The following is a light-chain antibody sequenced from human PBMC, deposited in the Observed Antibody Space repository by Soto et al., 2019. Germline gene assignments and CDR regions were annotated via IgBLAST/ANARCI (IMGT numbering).Light chain of an antibody. CDR1: RKFSSW. CDR3: QHYNNSSEQ. CDR2: KAS. V-gene: IGKV1-5*03. J-gene: IGKJ1*01. Sequence: DIQMTPSPSTRSGSVGDRVTITCRARRKFSSWFAWYQRKTVKAPKLLIYKASTLKSGVPSRFSGGGSGTEFTITISSLQPDDFATYYCQHYNNSSEQFGQGTKVDIK.